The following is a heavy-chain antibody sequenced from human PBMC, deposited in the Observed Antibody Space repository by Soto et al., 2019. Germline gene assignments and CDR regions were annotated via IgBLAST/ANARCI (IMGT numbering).Heavy chain of an antibody. D-gene: IGHD6-6*01. J-gene: IGHJ4*02. CDR2: ISWDGAIT. V-gene: IGHV3-43*01. CDR1: GFTFDDYT. CDR3: AKGLYSSTSPLDS. Sequence: PXESLRLFCAASGFTFDDYTMHWVRKGPGKGLEWVSLISWDGAITFYADSVQGRFIISRDNSKDSLYLQMDSLTVEDSAFYYCAKGLYSSTSPLDSWGQGTQVTVSS.